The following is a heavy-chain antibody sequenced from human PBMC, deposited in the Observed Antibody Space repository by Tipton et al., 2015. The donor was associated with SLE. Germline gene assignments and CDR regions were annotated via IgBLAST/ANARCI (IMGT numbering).Heavy chain of an antibody. CDR3: GRDPHLYYYYMDV. V-gene: IGHV3-33*01. CDR1: GFRFSDYG. Sequence: SLRLSCVASGFRFSDYGMDWVRQAPGKGLEWVAVSWYDGSRSYFADSVRGRFTISRDNSMSTLNLQMNSLRDEDTAVYYCGRDPHLYYYYMDVWGKGTTVTVSS. CDR2: SWYDGSRS. J-gene: IGHJ6*03.